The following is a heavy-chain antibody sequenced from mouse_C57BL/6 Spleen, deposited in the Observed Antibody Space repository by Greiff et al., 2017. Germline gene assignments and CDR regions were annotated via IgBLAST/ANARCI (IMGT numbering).Heavy chain of an antibody. Sequence: VQLQQSGAELVKPGASVKISCKASGYAFSSYWMNWVKQRPGKGLEWIGQIYPGDGDTNYNGKFKGKATLTADKSSSTAYMQLSSLTSEDSAVYFCARDYYGSSPFADWGQGTLVTVSA. J-gene: IGHJ3*01. CDR3: ARDYYGSSPFAD. CDR2: IYPGDGDT. D-gene: IGHD1-1*01. CDR1: GYAFSSYW. V-gene: IGHV1-80*01.